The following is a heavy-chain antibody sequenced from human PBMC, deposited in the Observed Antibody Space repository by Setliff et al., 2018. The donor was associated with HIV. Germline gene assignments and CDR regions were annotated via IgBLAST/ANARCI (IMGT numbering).Heavy chain of an antibody. Sequence: SETLSLTCTVSGGSISSGDDFWTWVRQPAGKGLEWIGHIYTSGSTNYNPSLKSRVTISVDTSKNHLSLKLTSVTAADTGLYYCAREATYYYDGSGYYYFDYWGRGTLVTVSS. CDR2: IYTSGST. V-gene: IGHV4-61*09. CDR3: AREATYYYDGSGYYYFDY. CDR1: GGSISSGDDF. J-gene: IGHJ4*02. D-gene: IGHD3-22*01.